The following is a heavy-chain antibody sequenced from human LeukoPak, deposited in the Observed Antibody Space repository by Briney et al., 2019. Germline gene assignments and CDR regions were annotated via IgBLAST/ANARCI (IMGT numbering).Heavy chain of an antibody. D-gene: IGHD3-22*01. J-gene: IGHJ5*02. CDR2: IYSGGST. CDR1: GFTFSSYG. CDR3: ARDRGGYWSNWFDP. Sequence: GGSLRLSCAASGFTFSSYGMSWVRQAPGKGLEWVSVIYSGGSTYYADSVKGRFTISRDNSKNTLYLQMNSLRAEDTAVYYCARDRGGYWSNWFDPWGQGTLVTVSS. V-gene: IGHV3-53*01.